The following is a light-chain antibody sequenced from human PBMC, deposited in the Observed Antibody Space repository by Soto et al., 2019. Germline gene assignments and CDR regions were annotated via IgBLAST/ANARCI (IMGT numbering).Light chain of an antibody. V-gene: IGKV3-20*01. CDR3: QQYGSSPLT. J-gene: IGKJ4*01. CDR2: YAS. Sequence: EIVFTQAPGTLSLSPGVRATLSCRASQRVISSSLAWYQQKPGQSPRLLISYASSRTTGIPDRFSGSGSGTDFTLTISKLEPEDFAVYYCQQYGSSPLTFGGGTKVDIK. CDR1: QRVISSS.